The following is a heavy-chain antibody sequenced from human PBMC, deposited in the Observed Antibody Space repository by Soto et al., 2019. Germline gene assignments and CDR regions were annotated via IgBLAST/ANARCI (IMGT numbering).Heavy chain of an antibody. CDR2: IIPILGIA. D-gene: IGHD2-15*01. J-gene: IGHJ4*02. CDR3: ARDHCSGGSCYGGGF. Sequence: QVQLVQSGAEVKKPGSSVKVSCKASGGTFSSYTISWVRQAPGQGLEWMGRIIPILGIANYAQKFQGRVTVTADKSTSTAYIELSSLRSEDTAVYYCARDHCSGGSCYGGGFWGQGTLVTVSS. CDR1: GGTFSSYT. V-gene: IGHV1-69*08.